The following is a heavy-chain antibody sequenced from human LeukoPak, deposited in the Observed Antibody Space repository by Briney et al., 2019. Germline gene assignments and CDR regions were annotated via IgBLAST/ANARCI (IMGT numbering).Heavy chain of an antibody. CDR3: AKAFGGYSGYDPFDY. CDR2: ISGSGGST. CDR1: GFTFSSYA. D-gene: IGHD5-12*01. Sequence: GGSLRLSCAASGFTFSSYAMSWVRQAPGKGLEWVSAISGSGGSTYYADSVKGRFTISRDNSKNRLYLQMTSLRAEETGVYYCAKAFGGYSGYDPFDYWGQGTLVTVSS. V-gene: IGHV3-23*01. J-gene: IGHJ4*02.